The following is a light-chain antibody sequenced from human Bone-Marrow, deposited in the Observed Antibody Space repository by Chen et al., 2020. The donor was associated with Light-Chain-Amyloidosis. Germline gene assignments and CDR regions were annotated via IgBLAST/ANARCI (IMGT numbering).Light chain of an antibody. V-gene: IGLV3-21*02. J-gene: IGLJ3*02. Sequence: YVLTPPSPVSVAPGQTATIACGGNNIASTSVHWYQQTPGQAPLLVVYDDSDRPSGTPERLSGSNSGNTATLTISRVEAGDEADYYCQVWDRSSDRPVFGGGTKLTVL. CDR3: QVWDRSSDRPV. CDR1: NIASTS. CDR2: DDS.